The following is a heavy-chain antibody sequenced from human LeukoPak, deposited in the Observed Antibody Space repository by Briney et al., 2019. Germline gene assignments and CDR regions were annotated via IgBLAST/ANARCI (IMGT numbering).Heavy chain of an antibody. CDR2: INHSGST. Sequence: SETLSLTCAVYGGSFSGYYWSWIRHPPGKGLEWIGEINHSGSTNYNPSLKSRVTISVDTSKNQFSLKLSSVTAADTAVYYCADSSSWDKRLDYWGQGTLVTVSS. V-gene: IGHV4-34*01. J-gene: IGHJ4*02. D-gene: IGHD6-13*01. CDR3: ADSSSWDKRLDY. CDR1: GGSFSGYY.